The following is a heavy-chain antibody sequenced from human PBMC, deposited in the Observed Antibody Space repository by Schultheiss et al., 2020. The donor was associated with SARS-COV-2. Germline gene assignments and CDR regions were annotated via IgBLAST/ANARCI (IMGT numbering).Heavy chain of an antibody. CDR1: GFTFSSYA. Sequence: GGSLRLSCAASGFTFSSYAMHWVRQAPGKGLEWVAVISYDGSNKYYADSVKGRFTISRDNSKNTLYLQMNSLRAEDTAVYYCARDASIYDYIWGSYRNYYYYGMDVWGQGTTVTVSS. V-gene: IGHV3-30*04. D-gene: IGHD3-16*02. CDR2: ISYDGSNK. J-gene: IGHJ6*02. CDR3: ARDASIYDYIWGSYRNYYYYGMDV.